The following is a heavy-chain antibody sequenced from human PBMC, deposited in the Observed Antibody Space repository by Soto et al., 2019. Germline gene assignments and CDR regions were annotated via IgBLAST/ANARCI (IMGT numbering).Heavy chain of an antibody. Sequence: PGGSLRLSCAASGFTFSNAWMNWVRQAPGKGLEWVGRIKSKTDGGTTDYAAPVKGRFTISRDDSKNTLYLQMNSLKTEDTAVYYCTTGPVFHYDSGGNYVPFDVFDIWGNGTLVTVS. V-gene: IGHV3-15*07. CDR3: TTGPVFHYDSGGNYVPFDVFDI. CDR1: GFTFSNAW. J-gene: IGHJ3*02. CDR2: IKSKTDGGTT. D-gene: IGHD3-22*01.